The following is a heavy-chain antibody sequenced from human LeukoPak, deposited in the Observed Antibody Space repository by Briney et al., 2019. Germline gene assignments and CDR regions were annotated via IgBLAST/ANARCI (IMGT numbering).Heavy chain of an antibody. CDR1: GFTFSYYS. J-gene: IGHJ3*01. V-gene: IGHV3-48*02. CDR3: VRDRDYAFDF. CDR2: SNTDGTI. Sequence: GGSLRLSCAASGFTFSYYSMNWVRQAPGKGLEWISYSNTDGTISYADSVKGRFTISRDNAGNSLYLQMNSLRDEDTAVYFCVRDRDYAFDFWGQGTMVTVSP.